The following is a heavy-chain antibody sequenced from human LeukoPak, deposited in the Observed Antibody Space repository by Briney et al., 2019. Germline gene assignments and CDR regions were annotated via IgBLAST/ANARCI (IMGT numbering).Heavy chain of an antibody. J-gene: IGHJ4*02. CDR3: ARAITGTTYPLDY. D-gene: IGHD1-7*01. CDR1: GYTLTELS. V-gene: IGHV1-24*01. CDR2: FDPEDGET. Sequence: ASVKVSCKVSGYTLTELSMHWVRQAPGKGLEWMGGFDPEDGETIYAQKFQGRVTMTRDTSISTAYMELSRLRSDDTAVYYCARAITGTTYPLDYWGQGTLVTVSS.